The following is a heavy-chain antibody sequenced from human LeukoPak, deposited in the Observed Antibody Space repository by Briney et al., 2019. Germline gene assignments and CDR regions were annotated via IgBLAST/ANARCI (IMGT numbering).Heavy chain of an antibody. CDR1: GFTFSNYY. Sequence: GGSLRLSCVASGFTFSNYYMHWVRQAPGKGLEWVAIITDDGERKFYADSVRGRITISRDKSKNTLFLQMNSLRADDTAVYFCAKDLSGHWCIDYWGQGTLVTVSS. CDR3: AKDLSGHWCIDY. V-gene: IGHV3-30*18. J-gene: IGHJ4*02. D-gene: IGHD4/OR15-4a*01. CDR2: ITDDGERK.